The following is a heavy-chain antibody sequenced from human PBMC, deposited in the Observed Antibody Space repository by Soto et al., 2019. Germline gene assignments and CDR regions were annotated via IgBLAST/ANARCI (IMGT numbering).Heavy chain of an antibody. CDR1: GNSLTSYW. V-gene: IGHV5-51*01. CDR3: AISSSYYYYGMDV. D-gene: IGHD6-13*01. Sequence: GESLKISCKVSGNSLTSYWTGGLGRMPGKGLEWMGIIYPGDSDTRYSPSFQGQVTISADKSISTAYLQWSSLKASDTAMYYCAISSSYYYYGMDVWGQGTTVTVSS. CDR2: IYPGDSDT. J-gene: IGHJ6*02.